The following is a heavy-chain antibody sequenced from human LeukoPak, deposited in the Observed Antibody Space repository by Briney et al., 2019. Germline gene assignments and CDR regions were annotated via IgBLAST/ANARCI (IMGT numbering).Heavy chain of an antibody. CDR2: VTGDGDT. V-gene: IGHV3-23*01. CDR3: AKGAAAGLVDWFDP. Sequence: GGSPRLSCAVSGFTFTNFARRWVRQAPGKGLQGFSSVTGDGDTYYADSVRGRFMLSRDTSKNTLYLQMNSLTAEDTALYYCAKGAAAGLVDWFDPWGQGTLVTVSS. CDR1: GFTFTNFA. D-gene: IGHD6-25*01. J-gene: IGHJ5*02.